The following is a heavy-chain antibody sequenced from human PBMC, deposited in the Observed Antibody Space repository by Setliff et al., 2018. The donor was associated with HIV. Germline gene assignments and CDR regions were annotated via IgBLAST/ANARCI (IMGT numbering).Heavy chain of an antibody. CDR1: GYTLTEVS. J-gene: IGHJ6*03. CDR2: FDPEDGET. CDR3: ARGSGSYSLRSMDV. V-gene: IGHV1-24*01. D-gene: IGHD1-26*01. Sequence: WASVKVSCKISGYTLTEVSMHWVRQAPGKGLEWMGYFDPEDGETVYAQKFQGRVTMTEDTSTSTSYMELRSLRSDDTAVYYCARGSGSYSLRSMDVWGKGTTVTV.